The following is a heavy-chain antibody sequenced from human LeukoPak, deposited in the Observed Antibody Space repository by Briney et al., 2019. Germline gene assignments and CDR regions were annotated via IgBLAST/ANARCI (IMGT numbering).Heavy chain of an antibody. J-gene: IGHJ6*03. CDR1: DDSITMYY. D-gene: IGHD1-1*01. V-gene: IGHV4-59*01. CDR3: ARGRVSSSTWYSTYYYYFYMDV. CDR2: ADHTGST. Sequence: SETLSLTCSVSDDSITMYYWTWIRQPPGKGLEWIGYADHTGSTNFNPSLNGRVSISRDTTKNLFSLRLRSVTAADTAVYFCARGRVSSSTWYSTYYYYFYMDVWGKGTTVTVSS.